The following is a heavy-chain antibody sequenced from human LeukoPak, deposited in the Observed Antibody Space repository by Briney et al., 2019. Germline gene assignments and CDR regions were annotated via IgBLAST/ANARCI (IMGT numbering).Heavy chain of an antibody. Sequence: PGGSLRLSCAASGXTFSDAWMSWVRQAPGKGLEWVGRIKSKTDGGTTDYAAPVKGRFTISRDDSKNTLYLQMNSLKTEDTAVYYCITSYYYDSSGYGYWGQGTLVILSS. D-gene: IGHD3-22*01. J-gene: IGHJ4*02. CDR2: IKSKTDGGTT. CDR3: ITSYYYDSSGYGY. V-gene: IGHV3-15*01. CDR1: GXTFSDAW.